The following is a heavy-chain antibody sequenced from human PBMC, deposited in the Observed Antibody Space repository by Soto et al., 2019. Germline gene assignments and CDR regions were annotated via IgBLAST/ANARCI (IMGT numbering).Heavy chain of an antibody. Sequence: QEHLVQSGTEVKKPGASVTISCQASGYLFTTYSMHWVRQVPGQALQWMVIIDPSDGSTIYAQQFQDRLTLTRDTSTNTVYMDLTSLRSEDTAMYYCTKGFVTRPLPNHLYYGMDVWGQGTTVIVSS. D-gene: IGHD1-26*01. J-gene: IGHJ6*02. CDR3: TKGFVTRPLPNHLYYGMDV. CDR1: GYLFTTYS. CDR2: IDPSDGST. V-gene: IGHV1-46*01.